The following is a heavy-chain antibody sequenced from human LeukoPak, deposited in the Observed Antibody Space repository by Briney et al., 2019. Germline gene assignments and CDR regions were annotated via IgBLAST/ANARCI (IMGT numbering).Heavy chain of an antibody. Sequence: ASVKVSCKASGYSLTPYGLSWLRQAPGQGLEWMGWINTYNGQTNYAQNLQGRVTLTTDTSTNTAHTELRGLTSDDTALFYSARLAEGSYWYFDLWGRGTLVKVSS. CDR3: ARLAEGSYWYFDL. CDR2: INTYNGQT. CDR1: GYSLTPYG. V-gene: IGHV1-18*01. J-gene: IGHJ2*01. D-gene: IGHD2-15*01.